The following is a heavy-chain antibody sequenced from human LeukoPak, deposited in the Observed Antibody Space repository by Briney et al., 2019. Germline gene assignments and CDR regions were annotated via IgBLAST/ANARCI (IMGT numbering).Heavy chain of an antibody. CDR2: IWYDGSNK. J-gene: IGHJ4*02. V-gene: IGHV3-30*04. CDR1: GFTFSSYA. D-gene: IGHD3-22*01. Sequence: GGSLRLSCAASGFTFSSYAMHWVRQAPGKGLEWVAVIWYDGSNKYYADSVKGRFTISRDNSKNTLYLQMNSLRAEDTAVYYCARDATQNYYDSSGFLYWGQGTLVTVSS. CDR3: ARDATQNYYDSSGFLY.